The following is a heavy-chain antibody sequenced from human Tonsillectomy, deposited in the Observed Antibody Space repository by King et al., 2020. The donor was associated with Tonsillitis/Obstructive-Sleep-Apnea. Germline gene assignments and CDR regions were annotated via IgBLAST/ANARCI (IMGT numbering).Heavy chain of an antibody. CDR1: GYSFTSYW. V-gene: IGHV5-51*01. CDR2: IYPGDSDT. Sequence: VQLVESGAEVKKSGESLKISCKGSGYSFTSYWIGWVRQMPGKGLEWMGIIYPGDSDTRYSPSFQGQVTISADKSISTAYLQWRSLKASDTAMYYCARLDPPGGYYYYYMAVWGKGTTVTVSS. D-gene: IGHD3/OR15-3a*01. J-gene: IGHJ6*03. CDR3: ARLDPPGGYYYYYMAV.